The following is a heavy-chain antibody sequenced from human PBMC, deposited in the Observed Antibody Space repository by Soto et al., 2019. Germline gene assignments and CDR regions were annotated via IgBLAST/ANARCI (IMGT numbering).Heavy chain of an antibody. J-gene: IGHJ4*02. CDR2: ICSGGST. V-gene: IGHV3-53*01. CDR3: AKSFGSSSGVFDY. CDR1: GFTVSTKY. D-gene: IGHD6-6*01. Sequence: GGSLRLSCAASGFTVSTKYMSWVRQAPGKGLEWVSVICSGGSTYYADSVKGRFTISRDNSKNTLYLQMNSLRAEDTAVYYCAKSFGSSSGVFDYWGQGTLVTRLL.